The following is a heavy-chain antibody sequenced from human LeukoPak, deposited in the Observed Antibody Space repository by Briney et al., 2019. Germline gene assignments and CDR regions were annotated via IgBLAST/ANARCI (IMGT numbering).Heavy chain of an antibody. Sequence: GGSLRLSCAASGFTFRAYWMTWVRQAPGKGLEWVSDISGSGGSTYYADSVKGRFTISRDNSKNTLYLQMNRLRAEDTAVYYCAKRGLAAALFRWGQGTLVTVSS. D-gene: IGHD6-13*01. CDR1: GFTFRAYW. V-gene: IGHV3-23*01. CDR3: AKRGLAAALFR. CDR2: ISGSGGST. J-gene: IGHJ4*02.